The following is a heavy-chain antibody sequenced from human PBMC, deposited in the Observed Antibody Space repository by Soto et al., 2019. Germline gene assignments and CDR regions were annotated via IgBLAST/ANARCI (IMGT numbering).Heavy chain of an antibody. CDR1: GCSISSYY. J-gene: IGHJ4*01. Sequence: SETLSLTCSVSGCSISSYYWSWIRQAPGKGLEWIGEVYDTGGASYNHSLQSRVTIAVDTSKMPFSLSLRLVTAADTAVYFCARRIAVPSSDIDHWGQGTRVTVSS. V-gene: IGHV4-59*01. CDR2: VYDTGGA. D-gene: IGHD6-19*01. CDR3: ARRIAVPSSDIDH.